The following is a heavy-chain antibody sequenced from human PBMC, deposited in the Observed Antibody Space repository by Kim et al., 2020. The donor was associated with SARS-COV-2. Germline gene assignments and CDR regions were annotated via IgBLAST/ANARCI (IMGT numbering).Heavy chain of an antibody. Sequence: GESLKISCETSGYSFSNYLIGWVRQMPGKGLGLGGIIYPGCLDTRYRQSFQGQVSISVDKLIRTAYLHWSSLKASDTAMFYCARAPTGVSHPFNFDYWGQGPPVTVSS. CDR1: GYSFSNYL. CDR3: ARAPTGVSHPFNFDY. V-gene: IGHV5-51*04. J-gene: IGHJ4*02. CDR2: IYPGCLDT. D-gene: IGHD2-8*01.